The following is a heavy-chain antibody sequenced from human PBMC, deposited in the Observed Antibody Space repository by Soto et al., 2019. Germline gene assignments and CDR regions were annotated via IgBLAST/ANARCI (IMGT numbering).Heavy chain of an antibody. J-gene: IGHJ6*02. CDR2: IIPIFGTA. V-gene: IGHV1-69*13. D-gene: IGHD6-19*01. Sequence: GASVKVSCKASGGTFSSYAISWVRQAPGQGLEWMGRIIPIFGTANYAQKSQGRVTITADESTSTAYMELSSLRSEDTAVYYCARGDVRPPRAGPLRNYYYYGMDVWGQGTTVTVSS. CDR1: GGTFSSYA. CDR3: ARGDVRPPRAGPLRNYYYYGMDV.